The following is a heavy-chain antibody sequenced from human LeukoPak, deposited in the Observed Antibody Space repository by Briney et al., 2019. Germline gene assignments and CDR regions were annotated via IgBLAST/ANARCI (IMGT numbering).Heavy chain of an antibody. V-gene: IGHV3-48*02. CDR2: ISSGSSAI. CDR3: ARDRPNWGIDC. CDR1: GFTFSTYT. Sequence: GGSLRLSCAASGFTFSTYTMNWVRQAPGKGLEWVSYISSGSSAIYYADSVKGRFTMSRDNAKNSLYLHMNSLRDEDTAVYYCARDRPNWGIDCWGQGTLVTVSS. D-gene: IGHD7-27*01. J-gene: IGHJ4*02.